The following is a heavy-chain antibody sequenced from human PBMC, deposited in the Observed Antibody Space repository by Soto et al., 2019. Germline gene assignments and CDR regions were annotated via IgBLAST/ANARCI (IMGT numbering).Heavy chain of an antibody. CDR1: GGSISSSSYY. CDR3: GSSPFD. V-gene: IGHV4-39*01. CDR2: IYYSGST. D-gene: IGHD6-6*01. Sequence: SETLSLTCTVSGGSISSSSYYWGWIRQPPGKGLEWIGSIYYSGSTYYNPSLKRLVTISVDTSKNQFSLKLSSVTATDAAVYYCGSSPFDWGQGTLVTVSS. J-gene: IGHJ4*02.